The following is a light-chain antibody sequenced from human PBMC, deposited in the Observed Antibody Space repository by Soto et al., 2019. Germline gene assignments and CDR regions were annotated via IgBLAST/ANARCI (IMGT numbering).Light chain of an antibody. Sequence: QAVVTQEPSLTVSPGGTVTLTCGSSTGPVTSGHYPYWFQQKLGQAPRTLIYDTSNKHSWTPARFSGSLLGGKAALTLSGAXXXDXXEYYCFLSYRGARVFGGGTKLTVL. CDR2: DTS. J-gene: IGLJ3*02. CDR3: FLSYRGARV. CDR1: TGPVTSGHY. V-gene: IGLV7-46*01.